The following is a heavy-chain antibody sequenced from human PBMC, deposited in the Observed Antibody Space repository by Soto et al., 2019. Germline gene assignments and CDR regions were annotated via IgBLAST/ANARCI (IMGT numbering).Heavy chain of an antibody. D-gene: IGHD6-13*01. CDR1: GGSISSNY. V-gene: IGHV4-59*01. Sequence: SEALSLTCTVSGGSISSNYWTWIRQPPGKGLEWIGYVYNSGSTNYNPSLKSRVTISEDTSKSQFSLKVNSMTAADTAVYYCARYRREAVAGYTLDNWGQGILVTVSS. CDR3: ARYRREAVAGYTLDN. CDR2: VYNSGST. J-gene: IGHJ4*02.